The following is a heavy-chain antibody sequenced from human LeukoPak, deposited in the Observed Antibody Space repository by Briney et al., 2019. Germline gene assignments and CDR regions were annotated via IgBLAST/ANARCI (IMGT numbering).Heavy chain of an antibody. D-gene: IGHD4-11*01. CDR1: GGSFSGYY. CDR2: INHSGST. V-gene: IGHV4-34*01. Sequence: SETLSLTCAVYGGSFSGYYWSWIRQPPGKGLEWIGEINHSGSTNYNPSLKSRVTISVDTSKNQFSLKLSSVTAADTAVYYCARDGKDYTGTYDYWGQGTLVTVSS. CDR3: ARDGKDYTGTYDY. J-gene: IGHJ4*02.